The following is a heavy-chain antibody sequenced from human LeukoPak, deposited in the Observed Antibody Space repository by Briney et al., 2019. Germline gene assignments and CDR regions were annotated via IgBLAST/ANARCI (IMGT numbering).Heavy chain of an antibody. J-gene: IGHJ5*02. D-gene: IGHD6-19*01. CDR1: GFTFSSYA. CDR3: AKGIAVAGWFDP. Sequence: GGSLRLSCAASGFTFSSYAMSWVRQAPGKGLEWVSAISGSGGSTYYADSVKGRFTISRDDSKNTLYLQMNSLRAEDTAVYYCAKGIAVAGWFDPWGQGALVTVSS. V-gene: IGHV3-23*01. CDR2: ISGSGGST.